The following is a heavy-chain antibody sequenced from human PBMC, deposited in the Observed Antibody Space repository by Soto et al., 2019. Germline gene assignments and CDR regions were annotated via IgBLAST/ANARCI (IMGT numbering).Heavy chain of an antibody. V-gene: IGHV3-21*01. D-gene: IGHD3-22*01. J-gene: IGHJ4*02. CDR2: ISTSSTYI. CDR3: GRDYYDNSKYYLKKLYGLAY. CDR1: GFTFRSYS. Sequence: GGSLRLSCAASGFTFRSYSMNWVRQAPGKGLEWVSSISTSSTYINYADSVKGRFTISRDNAKSSLFLQMNSLRAEDTAVYYCGRDYYDNSKYYLKKLYGLAYWGQGTRVTVSS.